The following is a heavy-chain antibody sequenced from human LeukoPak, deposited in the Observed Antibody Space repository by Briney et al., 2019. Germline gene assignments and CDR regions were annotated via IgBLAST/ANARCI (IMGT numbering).Heavy chain of an antibody. D-gene: IGHD6-19*01. V-gene: IGHV4-59*01. CDR3: ARDGYSSGWYPV. CDR2: IYYSGST. CDR1: GGSISGYY. Sequence: SETLSLTCTVSGGSISGYYWSWIRQPPGKGLEWIGYIYYSGSTNYNPSLKSRVTISVDTSKNQFSLKLSSVTAADTAVYYCARDGYSSGWYPVWGQGTLVTVSS. J-gene: IGHJ4*02.